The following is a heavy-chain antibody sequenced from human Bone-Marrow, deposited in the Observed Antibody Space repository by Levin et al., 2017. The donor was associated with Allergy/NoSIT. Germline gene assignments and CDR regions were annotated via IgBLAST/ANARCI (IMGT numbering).Heavy chain of an antibody. V-gene: IGHV1-69*06. CDR1: GGTFSSYA. J-gene: IGHJ5*02. CDR2: IIPIFGTA. D-gene: IGHD3-3*01. CDR3: ARDHYDFWSGYSRGSNNWFDP. Sequence: KISCKASGGTFSSYAISWVRQAPGQGLEWMGGIIPIFGTANYAQKFQGRVTITADKSTSTAYMELSSLRSEDTAVYYCARDHYDFWSGYSRGSNNWFDPWGQGTLVTVSS.